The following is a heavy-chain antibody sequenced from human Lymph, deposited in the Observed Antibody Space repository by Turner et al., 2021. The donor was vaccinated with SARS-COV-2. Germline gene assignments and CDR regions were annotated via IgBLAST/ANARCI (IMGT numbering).Heavy chain of an antibody. D-gene: IGHD6-13*01. CDR1: GIIVSRNY. J-gene: IGHJ6*02. Sequence: EVQLVETGGGLIKPGGSLSLSCAASGIIVSRNYMNWVRQAPGKGLECVSVIYSGGTTYYADSVKGRFTISRDNSKNTLYLQMNSLRVEDTAVYYCARDLGTYGMDVWGQVTTVTVSS. CDR3: ARDLGTYGMDV. CDR2: IYSGGTT. V-gene: IGHV3-53*02.